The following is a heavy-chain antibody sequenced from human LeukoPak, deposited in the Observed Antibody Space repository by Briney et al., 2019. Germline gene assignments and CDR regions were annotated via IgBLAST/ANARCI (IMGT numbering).Heavy chain of an antibody. Sequence: GGSLRLSCAASGFTFSSYAVSWVRQAPGKGLEWVSGISGSGSPTHYADSVKGRFAISRDNSKNTVYLQMNSLRAEDTAVYYCAKDYSITMVRGVIDYWGQGTLVTVSS. J-gene: IGHJ4*02. CDR2: ISGSGSPT. CDR3: AKDYSITMVRGVIDY. CDR1: GFTFSSYA. D-gene: IGHD3-10*01. V-gene: IGHV3-23*01.